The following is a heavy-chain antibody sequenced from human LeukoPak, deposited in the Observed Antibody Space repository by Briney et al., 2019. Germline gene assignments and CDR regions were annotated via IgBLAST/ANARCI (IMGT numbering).Heavy chain of an antibody. V-gene: IGHV3-33*08. CDR3: ATDRATQYFDY. J-gene: IGHJ4*02. Sequence: PGGSLRLSCAASGFTFSSYWMSWVRQAPGKGLEWVAFIWYDGSNKYYADSVKGRFTISRDNSRNTLFLQMNSLRVEDTAVYYCATDRATQYFDYWGQGTLVSVPS. CDR1: GFTFSSYW. D-gene: IGHD2-15*01. CDR2: IWYDGSNK.